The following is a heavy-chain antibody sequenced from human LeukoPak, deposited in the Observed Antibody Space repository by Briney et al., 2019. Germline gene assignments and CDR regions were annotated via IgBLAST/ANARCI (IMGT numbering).Heavy chain of an antibody. CDR2: IYYSGST. Sequence: SETLSLTCTVSGGSISSSSYYWGWIRQPRGKGLEWIGSIYYSGSTYYNPSLKSRVTISVDTSKNQFSLKLSSVTAADTAVYYCARVMADYYGSGSSSFDYWGQGTLVTVSS. D-gene: IGHD3-10*01. V-gene: IGHV4-39*07. CDR1: GGSISSSSYY. J-gene: IGHJ4*02. CDR3: ARVMADYYGSGSSSFDY.